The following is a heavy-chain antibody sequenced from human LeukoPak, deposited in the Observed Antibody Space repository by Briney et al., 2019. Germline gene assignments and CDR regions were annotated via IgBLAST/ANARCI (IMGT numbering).Heavy chain of an antibody. CDR3: AKSGVTRDYYYYYMDV. J-gene: IGHJ6*03. V-gene: IGHV3-30*02. Sequence: GGSLRLSCAASGFTFSSYGMHWVRQAPGKGLEWVAVIWYGGSNKYYADSVKGRFTISRDNSKNTLYLQMNSLRAEDTAVYYCAKSGVTRDYYYYYMDVWGKGTTVTVSS. D-gene: IGHD4-11*01. CDR1: GFTFSSYG. CDR2: IWYGGSNK.